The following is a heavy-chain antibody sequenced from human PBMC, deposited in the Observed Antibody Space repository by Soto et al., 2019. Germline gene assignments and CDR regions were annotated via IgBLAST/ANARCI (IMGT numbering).Heavy chain of an antibody. Sequence: SVKVSCKASGFTFTSSAVQWVRQARGQRLEWIGWIVVGSGNTNYAQKFQERVTITRDMSTSTAYMELSSLRSEDTAVYYCADSSIADPYYYGMDVWGQGTTVTVSS. CDR1: GFTFTSSA. CDR3: ADSSIADPYYYGMDV. V-gene: IGHV1-58*01. D-gene: IGHD6-6*01. CDR2: IVVGSGNT. J-gene: IGHJ6*02.